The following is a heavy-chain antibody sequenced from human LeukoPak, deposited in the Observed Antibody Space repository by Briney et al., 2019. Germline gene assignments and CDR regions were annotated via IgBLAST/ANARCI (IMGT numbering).Heavy chain of an antibody. CDR2: INHSGST. CDR1: GGSFSGYY. V-gene: IGHV4-34*01. D-gene: IGHD3-22*01. CDR3: ARTENNHYYHSNPERSVCFDH. J-gene: IGHJ4*02. Sequence: SETLSLTCAVYGGSFSGYYWSWIRQPPGKGLEWIGEINHSGSTNYNPSLKSRVTISVDTSKNQFSLKLSSVTAADTAVYYCARTENNHYYHSNPERSVCFDHWGQGTLVTVSS.